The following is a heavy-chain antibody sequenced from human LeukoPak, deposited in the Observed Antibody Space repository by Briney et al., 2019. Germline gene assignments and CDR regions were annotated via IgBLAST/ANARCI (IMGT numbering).Heavy chain of an antibody. Sequence: PGGTLRLSCAASGFTFSSYGMSWVRQAPGKGLERVANIKQDGSEKYYVDSVKGRFTISRDNAKNSLYLQMNSLRAEDTAVYYCARDNIDSSGPHFDYWGQGTLVTVSS. CDR1: GFTFSSYG. CDR2: IKQDGSEK. V-gene: IGHV3-7*01. CDR3: ARDNIDSSGPHFDY. J-gene: IGHJ4*02. D-gene: IGHD6-19*01.